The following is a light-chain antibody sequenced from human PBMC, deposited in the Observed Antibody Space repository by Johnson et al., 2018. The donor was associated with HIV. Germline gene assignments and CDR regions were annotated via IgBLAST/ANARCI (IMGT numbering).Light chain of an antibody. J-gene: IGLJ1*01. CDR1: SSNIGNNY. V-gene: IGLV1-51*01. CDR2: DNN. CDR3: GAWDGRLSVYV. Sequence: QSVLTQPPSVSAAPGQKGTISCSGSSSNIGNNYVSWYQQLPGTAPKLLIYDNNKRPSGIPARFSASKSATTATLGLNGLQPGDEADYYCGAWDGRLSVYVFGTGTTVTV.